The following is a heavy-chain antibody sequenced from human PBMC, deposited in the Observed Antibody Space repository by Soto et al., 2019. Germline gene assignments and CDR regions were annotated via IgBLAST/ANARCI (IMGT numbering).Heavy chain of an antibody. D-gene: IGHD6-19*01. CDR2: ISYDGSET. J-gene: IGHJ6*02. CDR3: ARPAVAFYYYGMDV. CDR1: GFTFSTYA. V-gene: IGHV3-30-3*01. Sequence: LRLSCVASGFTFSTYAMQWVRQTPGKGLDWVALISYDGSETDYADSVQGRFTISRDNSKNTLFLQMNSLRAEDTALYYCARPAVAFYYYGMDVWGQGTTVTVSS.